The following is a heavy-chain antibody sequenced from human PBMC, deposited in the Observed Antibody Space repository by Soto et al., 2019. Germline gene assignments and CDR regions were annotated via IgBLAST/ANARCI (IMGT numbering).Heavy chain of an antibody. D-gene: IGHD6-13*01. CDR2: IYPGDSGT. V-gene: IGHV5-51*01. Sequence: PGESLKISCEASGYIFTSYWIGWVRQMPGKGLEWMGIIYPGDSGTRYSPSFQGQVTISADKSISTAYLQWSSLKASDTAMYYCARSAEQQLAFPDYWGQGTLVTVSS. CDR3: ARSAEQQLAFPDY. J-gene: IGHJ4*02. CDR1: GYIFTSYW.